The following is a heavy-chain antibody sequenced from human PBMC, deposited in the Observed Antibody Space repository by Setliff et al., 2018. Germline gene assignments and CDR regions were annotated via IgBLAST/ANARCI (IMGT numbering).Heavy chain of an antibody. V-gene: IGHV3-21*04. CDR3: ARWVFGSGWFLDY. CDR2: IRSSTTYI. CDR1: GFTFNTYN. D-gene: IGHD6-19*01. Sequence: PGGSLRLSCAASGFTFNTYNFNWVRQAPGKGLERVSSIRSSTTYIYYADSVKGRFTFSRDNAKNSLYLQMSSLRAEDTAVYYCARWVFGSGWFLDYWGQGTLVTVSS. J-gene: IGHJ4*02.